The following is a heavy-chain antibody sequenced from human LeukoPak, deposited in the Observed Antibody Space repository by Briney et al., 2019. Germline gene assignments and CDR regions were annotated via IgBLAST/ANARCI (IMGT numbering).Heavy chain of an antibody. D-gene: IGHD3-16*02. Sequence: GGSLRLSCAASGFTFSIYWMSWVRQAPGKGLGWVANIKHDGSEKYSVDSVKGRFTISRDNAKNSLYLQMNSLRAEDTAVYYCARDGGYTRSDYWGQGTLVTVSS. CDR2: IKHDGSEK. CDR1: GFTFSIYW. J-gene: IGHJ4*02. V-gene: IGHV3-7*01. CDR3: ARDGGYTRSDY.